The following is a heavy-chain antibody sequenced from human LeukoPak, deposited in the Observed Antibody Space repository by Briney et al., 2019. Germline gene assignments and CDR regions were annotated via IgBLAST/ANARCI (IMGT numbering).Heavy chain of an antibody. J-gene: IGHJ4*02. D-gene: IGHD3-3*01. CDR3: ARQIGVVIRGYYFDY. Sequence: PSETLSLTCTVSGGSISSYYWSWVRQPPGKGLEWIGYIYYSGSTNNNPSLKSRVTISVDTSKNQFSLKLSSVTAADTAVYYCARQIGVVIRGYYFDYWGQGTLVTVSS. V-gene: IGHV4-59*01. CDR1: GGSISSYY. CDR2: IYYSGST.